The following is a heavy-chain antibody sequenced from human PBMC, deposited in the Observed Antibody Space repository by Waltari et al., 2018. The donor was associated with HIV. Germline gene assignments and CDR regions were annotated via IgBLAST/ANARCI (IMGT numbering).Heavy chain of an antibody. CDR1: GYSFIDFD. D-gene: IGHD3-3*01. V-gene: IGHV1-8*02. CDR3: TKGRRGALFGDE. J-gene: IGHJ4*02. CDR2: MNPDNGDA. Sequence: QVQLVQSGAEIKKPSASVRVSCTASGYSFIDFDINWVRRPPGRGLEWVGWMNPDNGDAGYGHKFKGRFSLTRDTSTDTAYMDVTNLKSEDTAIYYCTKGRRGALFGDEWGQGTLVTVSS.